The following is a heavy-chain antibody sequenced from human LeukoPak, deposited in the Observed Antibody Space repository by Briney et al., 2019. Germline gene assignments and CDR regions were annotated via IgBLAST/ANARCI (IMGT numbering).Heavy chain of an antibody. CDR2: IWYDGRNK. D-gene: IGHD3-22*01. J-gene: IGHJ4*02. CDR3: ARASTFLVYDSSGYYFDY. Sequence: GGSLRLSCAASGFTFSSNGMHSVRQAPGKGLEWVAVIWYDGRNKYYADTVKAPFTISRDNSKNTLYLQMNSLRAEDAAVYYYARASTFLVYDSSGYYFDYWGQGTLVTVSS. CDR1: GFTFSSNG. V-gene: IGHV3-33*01.